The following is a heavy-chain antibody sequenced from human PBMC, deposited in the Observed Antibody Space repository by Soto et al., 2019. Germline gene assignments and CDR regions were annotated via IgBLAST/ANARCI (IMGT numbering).Heavy chain of an antibody. Sequence: ASVKVSFKASGYAFSNYGISWVRQAPGQGLEWMGWITAYNRNTNYAQKLRGRVTMTTDTSTSTAYMDLRSLRSDDTAVYYCARGSWSEGFDPWGQGTLVTVSS. J-gene: IGHJ5*02. CDR2: ITAYNRNT. CDR3: ARGSWSEGFDP. V-gene: IGHV1-18*04. CDR1: GYAFSNYG. D-gene: IGHD2-15*01.